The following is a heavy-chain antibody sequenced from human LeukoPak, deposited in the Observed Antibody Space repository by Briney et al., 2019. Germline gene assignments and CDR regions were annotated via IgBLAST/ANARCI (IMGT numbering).Heavy chain of an antibody. J-gene: IGHJ4*02. V-gene: IGHV3-23*01. CDR3: ATEGSETYSHTDY. CDR2: ISAGGNT. Sequence: GGSLRLSRAASGFTFSNYALSWVRQAPGKGLEWVSTISAGGNTYYADSVKGRFTISRDNSKNTLYLQMNSLRAGDTAVYYCATEGSETYSHTDYWGQGTLVTVSS. CDR1: GFTFSNYA. D-gene: IGHD3-10*01.